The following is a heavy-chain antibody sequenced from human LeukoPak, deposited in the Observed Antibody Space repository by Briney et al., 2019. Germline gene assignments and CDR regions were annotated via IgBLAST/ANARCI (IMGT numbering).Heavy chain of an antibody. CDR1: GGSISSGGYS. Sequence: SETLSLTCAVSGGSISSGGYSWSWIRQPPGKGLEWIGYIYHSGSTYYNPSLKSRVTISVDRSKNQFSLKLSSVTAADTAVYYCARGPLSGSYRHWYFDLWGRGTLVTVSS. CDR2: IYHSGST. D-gene: IGHD1-26*01. J-gene: IGHJ2*01. V-gene: IGHV4-30-2*01. CDR3: ARGPLSGSYRHWYFDL.